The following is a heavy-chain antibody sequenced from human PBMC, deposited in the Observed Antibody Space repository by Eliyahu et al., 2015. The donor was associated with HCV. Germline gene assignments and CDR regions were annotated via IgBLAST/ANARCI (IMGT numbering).Heavy chain of an antibody. CDR1: GFTFSSYS. D-gene: IGHD2-2*01. CDR2: ISSSSSYI. CDR3: AREGYCSSTSCYPMDV. J-gene: IGHJ6*02. V-gene: IGHV3-21*01. Sequence: GSAGFSCAASGFTFSSYSMNWVRQAPGKGLEWVXSISSSSSYIYYADSVKGRFTISRDNAKNSLYLQMNSLRAEDTAVYYCAREGYCSSTSCYPMDVWGQGTTVTVSS.